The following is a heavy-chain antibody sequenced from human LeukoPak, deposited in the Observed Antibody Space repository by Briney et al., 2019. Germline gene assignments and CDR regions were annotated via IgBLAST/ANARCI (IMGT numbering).Heavy chain of an antibody. CDR3: ASNSFYYDSGATFDY. CDR1: GFMFNNYW. CDR2: IKQDGSEK. J-gene: IGHJ4*02. V-gene: IGHV3-7*02. Sequence: PGGSLRLACAASGFMFNNYWMSWVRQAPGKGLEWVANIKQDGSEKHYVDSLKGRFTISRDNARNSLYLQMNSLRAEDTAVYYCASNSFYYDSGATFDYWGQGTLVTVSS. D-gene: IGHD3-22*01.